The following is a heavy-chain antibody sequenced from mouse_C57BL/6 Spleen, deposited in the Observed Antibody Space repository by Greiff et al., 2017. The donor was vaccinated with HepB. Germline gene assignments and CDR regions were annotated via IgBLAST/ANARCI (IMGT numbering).Heavy chain of an antibody. CDR3: ATYYDYDDGNWYFDV. CDR2: IYPGDGDT. V-gene: IGHV1-82*01. Sequence: QVQLKQSGPELVKPGASVKISCKASGYAFSSSWMNWVKQRPGKGLEWIGRIYPGDGDTNYNGKFKGKATLTADKSSSTAYMQLSSLTSEDSAVYFCATYYDYDDGNWYFDVWGTGTTVTVSS. J-gene: IGHJ1*03. D-gene: IGHD2-4*01. CDR1: GYAFSSSW.